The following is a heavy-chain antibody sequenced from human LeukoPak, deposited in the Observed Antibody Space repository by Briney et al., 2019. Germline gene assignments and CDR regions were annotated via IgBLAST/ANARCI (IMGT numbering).Heavy chain of an antibody. D-gene: IGHD6-13*01. Sequence: GASVKVSCKASGYTFTGYYMHWVRQAPGQGLEWMGWINPNSGGTNYAQKFQGRVTMTRDTSISTAYMELSRLRSDDTAVYYCARVASYSSSLYGGYFDYWGQGTLVTVSS. CDR2: INPNSGGT. CDR3: ARVASYSSSLYGGYFDY. J-gene: IGHJ4*02. CDR1: GYTFTGYY. V-gene: IGHV1-2*02.